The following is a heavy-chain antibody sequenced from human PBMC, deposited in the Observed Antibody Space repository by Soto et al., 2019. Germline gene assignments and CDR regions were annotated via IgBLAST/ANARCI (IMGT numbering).Heavy chain of an antibody. J-gene: IGHJ6*02. D-gene: IGHD6-13*01. CDR1: GYTFTSYG. V-gene: IGHV1-18*01. Sequence: QVQLVQSGAEVKKPGASVKVSCKASGYTFTSYGISWVRQAPGQGLEWMGWISAYSGNTNYAQKLQGRVTMTTDTSTSTAYMELRSLRSDDTAVYYCASHSSSWYYYYGMDVWGQGTTVTVSS. CDR2: ISAYSGNT. CDR3: ASHSSSWYYYYGMDV.